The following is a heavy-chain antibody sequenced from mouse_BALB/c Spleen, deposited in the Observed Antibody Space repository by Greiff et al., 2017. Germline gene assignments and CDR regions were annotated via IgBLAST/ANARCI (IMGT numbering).Heavy chain of an antibody. J-gene: IGHJ3*01. Sequence: EVHLVESGGGLVQPGGSRKLSCAASGFTFSSFGMHWVRQAPEKGLEWVAYISSGSSTIYYADTVKGRFTISRDNPKNTLFLQMTSLRSEDTAMYYCARSGTTVVAPPWFAYWGQGTLVTVSA. CDR1: GFTFSSFG. V-gene: IGHV5-17*02. CDR2: ISSGSSTI. CDR3: ARSGTTVVAPPWFAY. D-gene: IGHD1-1*01.